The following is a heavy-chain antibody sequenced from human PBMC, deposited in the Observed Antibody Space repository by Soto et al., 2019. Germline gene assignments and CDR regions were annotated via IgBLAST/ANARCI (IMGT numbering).Heavy chain of an antibody. J-gene: IGHJ4*02. CDR3: AHIGRSVADFDY. CDR1: GLSLSTSGVG. Sequence: SGPTLVNPTQTLTLTCTFSGLSLSTSGVGVGWIRQPPGKALEWLALIYWNDDKRYSPSLESRLTITKDTSKNQVVLTMTNMDPVDTATYYCAHIGRSVADFDYWGQGTLVTVSS. CDR2: IYWNDDK. V-gene: IGHV2-5*01. D-gene: IGHD1-26*01.